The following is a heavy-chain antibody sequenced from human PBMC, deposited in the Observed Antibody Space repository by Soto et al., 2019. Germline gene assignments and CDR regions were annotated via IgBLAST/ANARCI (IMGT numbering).Heavy chain of an antibody. Sequence: QVQLVQSGAEVKKPGSSVKVSCKASGGTFSSYIISWVRQAPGQGLEWMGRIIPILGIANYAQKFQGRVTITADKSTSTADMELSSLRSEDTAVYYCARLCPTYTVTTGYFDYWGQGTLVTVSS. J-gene: IGHJ4*02. V-gene: IGHV1-69*02. CDR3: ARLCPTYTVTTGYFDY. D-gene: IGHD4-17*01. CDR2: IIPILGIA. CDR1: GGTFSSYI.